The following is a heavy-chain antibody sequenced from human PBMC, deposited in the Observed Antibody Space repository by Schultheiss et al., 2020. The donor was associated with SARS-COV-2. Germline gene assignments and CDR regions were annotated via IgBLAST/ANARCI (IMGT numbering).Heavy chain of an antibody. V-gene: IGHV3-21*04. J-gene: IGHJ4*02. CDR2: ISSSSSYI. CDR3: ARDYDSSGYNFDY. D-gene: IGHD3-22*01. Sequence: LSLTCAASGFTFSRYNMNWVRQAPGKGLEWVSSISSSSSYIYYADSVKGRFTISRDNAKNSLYLQMNSLRAEDTAVYYCARDYDSSGYNFDYWGQGTLVTVSS. CDR1: GFTFSRYN.